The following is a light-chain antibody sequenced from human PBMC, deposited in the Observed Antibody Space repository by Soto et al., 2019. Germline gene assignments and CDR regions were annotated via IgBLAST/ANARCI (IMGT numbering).Light chain of an antibody. CDR3: QQYGSSVWT. CDR2: GAS. Sequence: IVLTQSPGTLSLSPGERATLSCRASQSVTSNYIAWYQQKLGQAPRLILFGASSRATGIPDRFSGSGSGTGFSLTISRLEPEDFAVYYCQQYGSSVWTFGQGTEVEIK. J-gene: IGKJ1*01. CDR1: QSVTSNY. V-gene: IGKV3-20*01.